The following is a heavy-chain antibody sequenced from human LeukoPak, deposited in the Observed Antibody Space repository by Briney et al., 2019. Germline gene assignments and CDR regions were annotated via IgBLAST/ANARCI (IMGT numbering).Heavy chain of an antibody. J-gene: IGHJ3*02. CDR2: IYHSGST. CDR1: GYSISSGYY. Sequence: SETLSLTCAVSGYSISSGYYWGWIRQPPGKGLEWIGSIYHSGSTYYNPSLKSRVTISVDTFKNQFSLKLSSVTAADTAVYYCARLYCSSTSCYRWDAFDIWGQGTMVTVSS. V-gene: IGHV4-38-2*01. CDR3: ARLYCSSTSCYRWDAFDI. D-gene: IGHD2-2*01.